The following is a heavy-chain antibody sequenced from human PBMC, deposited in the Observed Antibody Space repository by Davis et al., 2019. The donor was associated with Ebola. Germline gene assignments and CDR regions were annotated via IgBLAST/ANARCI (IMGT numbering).Heavy chain of an antibody. V-gene: IGHV5-51*01. J-gene: IGHJ3*02. D-gene: IGHD3-22*01. CDR3: ARREFYDSSGYYYSAFDI. CDR2: IYPGDSDT. CDR1: GYSFTSYW. Sequence: GESLKISCKGSGYSFTSYWIGWVRQMPGKGLEWMGIIYPGDSDTRYSPSFQGQVTISADKSISTAYLQWSSLKASDTAMYYCARREFYDSSGYYYSAFDIWGQGTMVTVSS.